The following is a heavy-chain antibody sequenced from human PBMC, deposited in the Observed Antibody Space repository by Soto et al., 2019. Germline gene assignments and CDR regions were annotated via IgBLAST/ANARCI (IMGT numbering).Heavy chain of an antibody. CDR1: GFTCGNLG. V-gene: IGHV3-23*01. CDR3: AKAHAAAAVPCPWYYFDF. J-gene: IGHJ4*01. CDR2: ISGSGGST. D-gene: IGHD6-13*01. Sequence: PRGSLRLSSAVAGFTCGNLGRSCVSQNPGKGLEWVSAISGSGGSTYYADSVKGRFTISRDNSKNTLYLKMNSLRAEDTAVYYCAKAHAAAAVPCPWYYFDFWGQGTLVTVSS.